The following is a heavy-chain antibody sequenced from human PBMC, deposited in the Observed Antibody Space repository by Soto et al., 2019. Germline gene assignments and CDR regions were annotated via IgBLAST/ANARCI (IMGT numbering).Heavy chain of an antibody. CDR1: GLTLYNYD. D-gene: IGHD3-22*01. Sequence: GSLRLSCAASGLTLYNYDITGVRQAPGKGLEWVSTISGSGDRAAYADSVKGRFTISRDNSRNTLYLQMSNLRAEDTAIYYCANRYYYHSSGYTYPYFDNWGQGTLVTVSS. V-gene: IGHV3-23*01. CDR2: ISGSGDRA. J-gene: IGHJ4*02. CDR3: ANRYYYHSSGYTYPYFDN.